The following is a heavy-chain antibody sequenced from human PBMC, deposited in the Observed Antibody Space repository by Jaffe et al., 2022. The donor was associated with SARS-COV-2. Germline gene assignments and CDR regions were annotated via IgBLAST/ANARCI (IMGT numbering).Heavy chain of an antibody. J-gene: IGHJ6*02. CDR3: ARHEHSSSWYVTYGMDV. V-gene: IGHV5-51*01. D-gene: IGHD6-13*01. Sequence: EVQLVQSGAEVKKPGESLKISCKGSGYSFTSYWIGWVRQMPGKGLEWMGIIYPGDSDTRYSPSFQGQVTISADKSISTAYLQWSSLKASDTAMYYCARHEHSSSWYVTYGMDVWGQGTTVTVSS. CDR2: IYPGDSDT. CDR1: GYSFTSYW.